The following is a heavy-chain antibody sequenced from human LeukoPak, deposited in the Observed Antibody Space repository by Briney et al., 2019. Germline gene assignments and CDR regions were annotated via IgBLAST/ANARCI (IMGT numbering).Heavy chain of an antibody. J-gene: IGHJ4*02. D-gene: IGHD3/OR15-3a*01. CDR2: IWYDGSNK. Sequence: GGSLRLSCAASGFTFSSYGMHWVRQAPGKGLEWVAVIWYDGSNKYYAASVKGRFTISRDNSKNTLYLQMNSRRAEDTAVYYCASDWTGVIDYWGQGTLVTVSS. CDR3: ASDWTGVIDY. CDR1: GFTFSSYG. V-gene: IGHV3-33*01.